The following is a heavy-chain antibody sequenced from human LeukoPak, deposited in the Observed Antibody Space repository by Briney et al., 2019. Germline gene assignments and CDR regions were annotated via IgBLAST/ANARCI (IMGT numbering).Heavy chain of an antibody. D-gene: IGHD3-3*01. CDR1: GGSISSFY. Sequence: SETLSLTCIVSGGSISSFYWSWIRQPPGKGLEWIGEINHSGSTNYNPSLKSRVTISVDTSKNQFSLKLSSVTAADTAVYYCASRYDFWSGYYTAHFDYWGQGTLVTVSS. V-gene: IGHV4-34*01. J-gene: IGHJ4*02. CDR2: INHSGST. CDR3: ASRYDFWSGYYTAHFDY.